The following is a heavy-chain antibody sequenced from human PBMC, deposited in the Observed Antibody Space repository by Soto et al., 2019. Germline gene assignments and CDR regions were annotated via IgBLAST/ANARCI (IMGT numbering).Heavy chain of an antibody. J-gene: IGHJ4*02. CDR2: INPNSGGT. CDR1: GYTFTGYY. V-gene: IGHV1-2*04. CDR3: ARSPGGVVTAMYYFDY. Sequence: VQLVQSGAEVKKPGASVKVSCKASGYTFTGYYMHWVRQAPGQGLEWMGWINPNSGGTNYAQKLQGWVTMTRDTSLSTAYMELSRLRSDDTAVYYCARSPGGVVTAMYYFDYWGQGTLVTVSS. D-gene: IGHD2-21*02.